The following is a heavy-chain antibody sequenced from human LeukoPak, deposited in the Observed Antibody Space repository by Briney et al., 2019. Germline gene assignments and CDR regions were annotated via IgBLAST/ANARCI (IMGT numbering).Heavy chain of an antibody. CDR2: IIPIFGTA. CDR1: GGTFSSYA. Sequence: GSSVKVSCKASGGTFSSYAISWVLQAPGQGLEWMGGIIPIFGTANYAQKFQGRVTVTTDESTSTAYMELSSLRSEDTAVYYCARGPLYYDSSGYYYAFDYWGQGTLVTVSS. D-gene: IGHD3-22*01. V-gene: IGHV1-69*05. J-gene: IGHJ4*02. CDR3: ARGPLYYDSSGYYYAFDY.